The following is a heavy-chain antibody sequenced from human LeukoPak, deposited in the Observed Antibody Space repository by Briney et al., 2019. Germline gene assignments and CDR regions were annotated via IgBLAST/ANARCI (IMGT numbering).Heavy chain of an antibody. J-gene: IGHJ4*02. D-gene: IGHD3-22*01. CDR2: ISGSGGST. Sequence: GGSLRLSCAASGFTFSSYAMSWVRQAPGKGLEWVSAISGSGGSTYYADSVKGRFTISRDNSKNTLYLLVNSLRAEDTAVYYCARLAENYYDSSGVFDYWGQGTLVTVSS. CDR3: ARLAENYYDSSGVFDY. V-gene: IGHV3-23*01. CDR1: GFTFSSYA.